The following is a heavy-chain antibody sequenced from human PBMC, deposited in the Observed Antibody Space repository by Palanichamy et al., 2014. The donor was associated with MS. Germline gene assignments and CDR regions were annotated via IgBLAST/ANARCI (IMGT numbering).Heavy chain of an antibody. Sequence: QVQLQQWGRQGLLKPSETLSLTCAVYGGSFSGYCWTWIRQPPGKGLEWIGEINHSGSTHYNPSLKSRVSISVDTSKNQFSLKLSSVSAADTAVYFCASGTPRKMLGAAARPSDYYHYGLDVWGQGTTVTVSS. D-gene: IGHD6-6*01. CDR1: GGSFSGYC. J-gene: IGHJ6*02. CDR3: ASGTPRKMLGAAARPSDYYHYGLDV. V-gene: IGHV4-34*01. CDR2: INHSGST.